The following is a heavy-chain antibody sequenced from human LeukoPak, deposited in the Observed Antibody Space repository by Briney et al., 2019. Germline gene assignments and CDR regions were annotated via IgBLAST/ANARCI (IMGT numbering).Heavy chain of an antibody. CDR1: GGSFSGYY. D-gene: IGHD4-17*01. CDR3: ARDPWTVTPILGRGPYPYYYYYMDV. V-gene: IGHV4-34*01. J-gene: IGHJ6*03. CDR2: INHSGST. Sequence: SETLSLTCAVYGGSFSGYYWSWIRQPPGKGLEWIGEINHSGSTNYNPSLKSRVTISVDTSKNQFSLKLSSVTAADTAVYYCARDPWTVTPILGRGPYPYYYYYMDVWGKGTTVTVSS.